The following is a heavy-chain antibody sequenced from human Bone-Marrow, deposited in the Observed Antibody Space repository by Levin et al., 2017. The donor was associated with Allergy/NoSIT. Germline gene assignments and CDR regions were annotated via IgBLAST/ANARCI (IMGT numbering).Heavy chain of an antibody. D-gene: IGHD3-9*01. Sequence: GESLKISCKCSGYSFSSYWLGWVRQTPGKGLEWLGNVYPADPDTTYSPSFQGHVTLSVDWSITTAYLQWSSLKASDTAIYYCARTSLPDILTGFAIWGQGTLVTVSS. J-gene: IGHJ4*02. V-gene: IGHV5-51*01. CDR3: ARTSLPDILTGFAI. CDR1: GYSFSSYW. CDR2: VYPADPDT.